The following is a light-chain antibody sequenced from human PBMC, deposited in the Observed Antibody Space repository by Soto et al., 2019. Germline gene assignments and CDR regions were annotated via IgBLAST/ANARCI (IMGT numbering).Light chain of an antibody. J-gene: IGKJ1*01. Sequence: DFQMTESPYTLSASVGDRVTITCRASQSISSYLNWYQQKPGKAPKLLIYKASNLEDGVPTRFSGSGSGTEFTLTISSLQPDDFATYYCQQYDSYSWPFGQRTK. CDR1: QSISSY. CDR3: QQYDSYSWP. CDR2: KAS. V-gene: IGKV1-5*03.